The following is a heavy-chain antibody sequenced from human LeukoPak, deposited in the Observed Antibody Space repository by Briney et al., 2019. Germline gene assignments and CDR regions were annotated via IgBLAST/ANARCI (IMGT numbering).Heavy chain of an antibody. J-gene: IGHJ4*02. Sequence: PSETLSLTCSVSGSSISSLYWSWTRQPPGKGLEWIGYIYYTGSTNYNPSLKSRVTIFVDTSKNQFSLRLSSVTAADTAVYYCARHRAYSSSSPFDYWGQGTLVSVSS. V-gene: IGHV4-59*08. CDR2: IYYTGST. CDR1: GSSISSLY. CDR3: ARHRAYSSSSPFDY. D-gene: IGHD6-6*01.